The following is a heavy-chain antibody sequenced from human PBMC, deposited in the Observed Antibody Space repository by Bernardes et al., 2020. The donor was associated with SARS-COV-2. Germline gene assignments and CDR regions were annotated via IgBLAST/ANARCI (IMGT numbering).Heavy chain of an antibody. CDR3: ARLGATAGLRGGFDC. Sequence: GGSLRLSCAASGFTFSSYAMNWVRQAPGKGLEWVSLITGSASDIYYAASVKGRFTVSRDNAKNSLYLQMNSLRAEDTAVYYCARLGATAGLRGGFDCWGQGTLVTVSS. V-gene: IGHV3-21*03. CDR1: GFTFSSYA. D-gene: IGHD6-13*01. CDR2: ITGSASDI. J-gene: IGHJ4*02.